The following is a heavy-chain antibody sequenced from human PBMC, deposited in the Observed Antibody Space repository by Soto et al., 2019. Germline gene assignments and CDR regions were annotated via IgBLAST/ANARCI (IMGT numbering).Heavy chain of an antibody. D-gene: IGHD1-26*01. V-gene: IGHV1-2*04. CDR2: INPNSGGT. CDR1: GYTFTGYY. J-gene: IGHJ6*02. Sequence: VSVKVSCKASGYTFTGYYMHWVRQAPGQGLEWMGWINPNSGGTNYAQKFQGWVTMTRDTSISTAYMELSRLRSDATAVYYCARGRGVGAGEDYGMDVWGQGTTVTVSS. CDR3: ARGRGVGAGEDYGMDV.